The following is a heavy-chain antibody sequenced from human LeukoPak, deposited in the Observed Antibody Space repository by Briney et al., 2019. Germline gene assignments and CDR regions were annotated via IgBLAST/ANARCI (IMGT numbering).Heavy chain of an antibody. Sequence: GGSLRLSCAASGFTFSSYEMNWVRQAPGKGLEWVSYISSSGSTIYYADSVKGRFTISRDDPKNTLYLQMNSLRAEDTAVYYCAKRPRSLLTFDYWGQGTLVTVSS. V-gene: IGHV3-48*03. CDR1: GFTFSSYE. CDR3: AKRPRSLLTFDY. J-gene: IGHJ4*02. CDR2: ISSSGSTI. D-gene: IGHD2-21*01.